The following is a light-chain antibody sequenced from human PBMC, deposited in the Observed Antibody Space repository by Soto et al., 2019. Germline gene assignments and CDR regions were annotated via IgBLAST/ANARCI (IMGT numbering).Light chain of an antibody. CDR1: QSVSSN. J-gene: IGKJ3*01. CDR2: GAS. CDR3: QQYNNWPFT. Sequence: EIVMTQSPATLSVSPGERATLSCRASQSVSSNLAWYQQKPGQAPRLLIYGASTRATGIPARFNGSGSGTDFTLTISSLQSADFAVYYCQQYNNWPFTFGPGTKVDIK. V-gene: IGKV3-15*01.